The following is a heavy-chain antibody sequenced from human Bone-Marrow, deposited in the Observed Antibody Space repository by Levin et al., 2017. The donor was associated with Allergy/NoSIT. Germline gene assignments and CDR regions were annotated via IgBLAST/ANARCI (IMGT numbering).Heavy chain of an antibody. Sequence: PGESLKISCAASGFTFSSYWMMWVRQAPGNGLQWVASVKHDGSEKYYVESVKGRFTISRDNAKSSLSLQLNSLRVEDTAVYYCARDREWSKDYWGQGTLVTVSS. CDR2: VKHDGSEK. V-gene: IGHV3-7*01. J-gene: IGHJ4*02. CDR1: GFTFSSYW. CDR3: ARDREWSKDY. D-gene: IGHD3-3*01.